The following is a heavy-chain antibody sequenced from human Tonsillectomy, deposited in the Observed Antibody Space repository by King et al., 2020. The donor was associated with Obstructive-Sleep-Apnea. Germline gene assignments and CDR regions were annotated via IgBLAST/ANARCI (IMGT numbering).Heavy chain of an antibody. CDR1: GGSFSGYY. CDR3: ARGPAFLTGLSSCAFDI. J-gene: IGHJ3*02. D-gene: IGHD3-9*01. V-gene: IGHV4-34*01. CDR2: INHSGST. Sequence: VQLQQWGAGLLKPSETLSLTCAVYGGSFSGYYWGWIRQPPGKGLEWIGEINHSGSTNYNPSLKSRVTISVDTSKNQFSLKLSSVTAADTAVYYCARGPAFLTGLSSCAFDIWGQGTMVTVSS.